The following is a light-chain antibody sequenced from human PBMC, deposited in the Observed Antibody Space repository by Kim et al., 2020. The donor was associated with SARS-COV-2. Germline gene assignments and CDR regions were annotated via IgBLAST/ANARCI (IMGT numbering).Light chain of an antibody. Sequence: KVNISLCRNRANNRNKYGTVYQQLPTTAPKILVCGNNKRPSGMHDRFSGAKSGTSDILGINGLQTGDEADYDCGTWDTSLSAEVFGGGTQLTVL. J-gene: IGLJ2*01. CDR2: GNN. CDR1: RANNRNKY. V-gene: IGLV1-51*01. CDR3: GTWDTSLSAEV.